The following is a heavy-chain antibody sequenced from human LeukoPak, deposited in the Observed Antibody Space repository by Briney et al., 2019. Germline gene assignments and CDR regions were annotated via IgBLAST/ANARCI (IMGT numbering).Heavy chain of an antibody. CDR1: GVTFSDHY. J-gene: IGHJ6*03. Sequence: GGSLRLSCAASGVTFSDHYMSWIRQAPGKGLEWVSYISNSGRTIYYADSVKGRFTISRANAENSLYLQMSSLRAEDTAVYYCARVIATRPHYHYYMDVWGKGTTVTVSS. CDR2: ISNSGRTI. D-gene: IGHD6-6*01. CDR3: ARVIATRPHYHYYMDV. V-gene: IGHV3-11*04.